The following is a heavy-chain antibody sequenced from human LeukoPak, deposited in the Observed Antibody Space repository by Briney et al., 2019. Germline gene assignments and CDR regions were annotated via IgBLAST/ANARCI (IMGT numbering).Heavy chain of an antibody. CDR1: GFTFSSYG. J-gene: IGHJ4*02. Sequence: GGSLRLSCAASGFTFSSYGMHWVRQAPGKGLEWVAFIRCDGSNKYYADSVKGRFTISRDNSKNTLYLQMNSLRAEDTAVYYCAKDRGGLRSVPAAIAYWGQGTLVTVSS. CDR3: AKDRGGLRSVPAAIAY. CDR2: IRCDGSNK. V-gene: IGHV3-30*02. D-gene: IGHD2-2*02.